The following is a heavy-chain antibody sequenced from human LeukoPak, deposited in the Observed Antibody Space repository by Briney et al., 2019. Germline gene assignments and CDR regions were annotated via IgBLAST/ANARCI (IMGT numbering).Heavy chain of an antibody. V-gene: IGHV4-39*01. CDR3: ARRGAARRGTFDY. CDR1: GGSISGYY. CDR2: IYYSGST. J-gene: IGHJ4*02. Sequence: PSETLSLTCTVSGGSISGYYWGWIRQPPGKGLEWIGSIYYSGSTYYNPSLKSRVTISVDTSKNQFSLKLSSVTAADTAVYYCARRGAARRGTFDYWGQGTLVTVSS. D-gene: IGHD6-6*01.